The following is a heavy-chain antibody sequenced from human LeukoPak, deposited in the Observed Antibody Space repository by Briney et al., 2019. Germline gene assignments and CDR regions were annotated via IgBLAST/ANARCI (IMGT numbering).Heavy chain of an antibody. D-gene: IGHD4-23*01. V-gene: IGHV3-30*04. CDR2: IPYDGSNK. CDR3: AKDWYSFTVVTPFSH. CDR1: GFTFSTYA. Sequence: GGSLRLSCAAPGFTFSTYAMHWVRQAPGKGLEWVAVIPYDGSNKYYADSVKGRFTISRENSKNRLYLQMNSLRAEDTAVYYCAKDWYSFTVVTPFSHWGQGTLVTVSS. J-gene: IGHJ4*02.